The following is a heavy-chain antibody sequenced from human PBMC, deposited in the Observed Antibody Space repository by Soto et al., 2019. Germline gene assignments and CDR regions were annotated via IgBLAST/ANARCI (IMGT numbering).Heavy chain of an antibody. D-gene: IGHD3-3*01. J-gene: IGHJ5*02. V-gene: IGHV4-59*04. CDR2: IYHTGAT. Sequence: SETQSLTCTVSGGSISGHYWSWIRQPPGKGLEWIGNIYHTGATYYNPSLQSRVTMSVDTSKDQFSLRLSSVTAADTAVYYCARGWEWFSFDPWGQGTLVTVSS. CDR3: ARGWEWFSFDP. CDR1: GGSISGHY.